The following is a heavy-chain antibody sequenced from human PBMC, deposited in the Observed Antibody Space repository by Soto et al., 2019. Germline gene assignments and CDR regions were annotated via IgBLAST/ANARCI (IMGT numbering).Heavy chain of an antibody. D-gene: IGHD5-12*01. J-gene: IGHJ4*02. CDR3: ARGVVSTGYFDY. CDR2: SRDKVHSHTT. Sequence: EVQLAESGGGLVQPGGSLRLSCAASGFTFSDHYMDWVRQAPGKGLEWVGRSRDKVHSHTTEYAASVKGRFTISRGDSENSLYLQMNSLQTEDTAVYYCARGVVSTGYFDYWGQGTLVTVSS. V-gene: IGHV3-72*01. CDR1: GFTFSDHY.